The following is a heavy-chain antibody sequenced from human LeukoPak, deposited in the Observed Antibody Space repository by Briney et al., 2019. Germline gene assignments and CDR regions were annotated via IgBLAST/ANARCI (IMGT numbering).Heavy chain of an antibody. J-gene: IGHJ6*03. Sequence: ASVKVSCKASGYTFTSYDINRVRQATGQGLEWMGWMNPNSGNTGYAQKFQGRVTITRNTSISTAYMELSSLRSEDTAVYYCARTHSSSWLYYYYYYMDVWGKGTTVTVSS. D-gene: IGHD6-13*01. V-gene: IGHV1-8*03. CDR2: MNPNSGNT. CDR3: ARTHSSSWLYYYYYYMDV. CDR1: GYTFTSYD.